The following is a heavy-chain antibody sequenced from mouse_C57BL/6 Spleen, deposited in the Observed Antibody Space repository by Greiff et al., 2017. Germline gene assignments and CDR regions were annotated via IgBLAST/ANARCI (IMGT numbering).Heavy chain of an antibody. Sequence: QVQLQQSGAELMKPGASVKLSCKATGYTFTGYWIEWVKQRPGHGLEWIGEILPGSGSTNYNEKFKGKATFTADTSSNTAYMQLSSLTTEDSAIYYCARSGIYYYGSSRYYYAMDYWGQGTSVTVSS. CDR3: ARSGIYYYGSSRYYYAMDY. D-gene: IGHD1-1*01. J-gene: IGHJ4*01. CDR2: ILPGSGST. V-gene: IGHV1-9*01. CDR1: GYTFTGYW.